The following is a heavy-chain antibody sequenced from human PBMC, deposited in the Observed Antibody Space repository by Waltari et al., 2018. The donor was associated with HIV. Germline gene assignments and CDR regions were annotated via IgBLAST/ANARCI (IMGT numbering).Heavy chain of an antibody. V-gene: IGHV3-21*01. CDR3: ASSFDSSGYHGY. J-gene: IGHJ4*02. CDR1: GFTFSSYS. D-gene: IGHD3-22*01. CDR2: ISSSSSYI. Sequence: EVQLVESGGGLVKPGGSLRLSCAASGFTFSSYSMTWVRQAPGKGLEWVSSISSSSSYIYYADSVKGRFTISRDNAKNSLYLQMNSLRAEDTAVYYCASSFDSSGYHGYWGQGTLVTVSS.